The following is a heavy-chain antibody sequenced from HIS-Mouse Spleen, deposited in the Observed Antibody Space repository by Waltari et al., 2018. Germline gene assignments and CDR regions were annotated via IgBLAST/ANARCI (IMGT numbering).Heavy chain of an antibody. J-gene: IGHJ4*02. V-gene: IGHV3-7*01. CDR1: GFTFSSYW. D-gene: IGHD2-2*01. CDR2: IKQDGSEK. Sequence: EVQLVESGGGLVQPGGSLRLSCAASGFTFSSYWMSWVRQAPGKWLRGGANIKQDGSEKYYVDSVKGRFTISRDNAKNSLYLQMNSLRAEDTAVYYCARALHQLDYWGQGTLVTVSS. CDR3: ARALHQLDY.